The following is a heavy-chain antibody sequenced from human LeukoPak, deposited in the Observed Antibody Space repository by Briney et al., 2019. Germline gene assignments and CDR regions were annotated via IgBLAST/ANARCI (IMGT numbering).Heavy chain of an antibody. V-gene: IGHV3-21*06. Sequence: GGSMSLSCATSGFIFSRYSMNWVRQVPGKGLEWVSSIGGTSRSIYHADSVKGRFTISRDNAKNSLFLQMNSLRGEDTAVYYCVGEGIVEPAATEGFDAWGQGTLVTVSS. CDR3: VGEGIVEPAATEGFDA. CDR2: IGGTSRSI. D-gene: IGHD2-2*01. J-gene: IGHJ5*02. CDR1: GFIFSRYS.